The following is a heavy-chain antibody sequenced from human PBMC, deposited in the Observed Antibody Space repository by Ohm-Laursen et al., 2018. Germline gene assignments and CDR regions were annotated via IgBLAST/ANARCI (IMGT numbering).Heavy chain of an antibody. J-gene: IGHJ4*02. CDR3: AKEGLYSSVEGYYFDY. CDR1: GFTFSSYA. V-gene: IGHV3-23*01. Sequence: SLRLSCAASGFTFSSYAMSWVRQAPGKGLEWVSAISGSGGSTYYADSVKGRFTISRDNSKNTLHLQMNSLRAEDTAVYYCAKEGLYSSVEGYYFDYWGQGTLVTVSS. D-gene: IGHD6-19*01. CDR2: ISGSGGST.